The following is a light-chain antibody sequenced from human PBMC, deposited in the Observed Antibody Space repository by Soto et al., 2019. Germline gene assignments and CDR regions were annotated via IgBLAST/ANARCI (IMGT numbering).Light chain of an antibody. CDR1: SSDVGGYNY. J-gene: IGLJ2*01. Sequence: QSALTQPASVSGSPGQSITISCTGTSSDVGGYNYVSWYQQHPGKAPKLMIYDVSNRPSGVSNRFSGSKSGNTASLTISGLQAEDEADHYCSSYTSSSTSVVFGGGTQLTVL. V-gene: IGLV2-14*01. CDR3: SSYTSSSTSVV. CDR2: DVS.